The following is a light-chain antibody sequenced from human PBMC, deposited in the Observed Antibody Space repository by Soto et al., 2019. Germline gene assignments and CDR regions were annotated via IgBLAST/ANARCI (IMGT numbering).Light chain of an antibody. J-gene: IGKJ2*01. CDR3: QQYGTSPNT. Sequence: EVVLTQSPGTLSLSPGERATLSCRASQSVNNNYVAWYQQRPGQATRLLVYLASGRAAGIPDRFSCSGSGTDFTLTISRLEPEDFAMYYFQQYGTSPNTFGQGTKLEIK. CDR2: LAS. V-gene: IGKV3-20*01. CDR1: QSVNNNY.